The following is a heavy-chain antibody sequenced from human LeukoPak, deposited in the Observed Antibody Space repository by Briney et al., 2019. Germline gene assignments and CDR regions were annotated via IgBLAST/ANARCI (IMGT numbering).Heavy chain of an antibody. Sequence: SETLSLTCAVYGGSFSGYYWSWIRQPPGKGLEWIGEINHSGSTNYNPSLKSRVTISVDTSKNQFSPKLSSVTAADTAVYYCARRGIAVARTRGLGYWGQGTLVTVSS. D-gene: IGHD6-19*01. V-gene: IGHV4-34*01. CDR3: ARRGIAVARTRGLGY. J-gene: IGHJ4*02. CDR2: INHSGST. CDR1: GGSFSGYY.